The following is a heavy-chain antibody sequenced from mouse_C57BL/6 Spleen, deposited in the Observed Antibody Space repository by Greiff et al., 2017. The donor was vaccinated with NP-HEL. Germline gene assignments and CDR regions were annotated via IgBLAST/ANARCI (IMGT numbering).Heavy chain of an antibody. Sequence: QVQLQQPGAELVMPGASVKLSCKASGYTFTSYWMHWVKQRPGQGLEWIGEIDPSDSYTNYNQKFKGKSTLTVDKSSSTAYMQLSSLTSEDSAVYYCAYYSSRWYFDVWGTGTTVTVSS. CDR2: IDPSDSYT. CDR1: GYTFTSYW. V-gene: IGHV1-69*01. CDR3: AYYSSRWYFDV. J-gene: IGHJ1*03. D-gene: IGHD2-12*01.